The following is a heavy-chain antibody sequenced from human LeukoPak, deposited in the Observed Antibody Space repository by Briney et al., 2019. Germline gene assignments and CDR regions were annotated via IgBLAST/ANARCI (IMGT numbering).Heavy chain of an antibody. CDR3: ARDDWDLDY. CDR1: GITFSSYV. J-gene: IGHJ4*02. D-gene: IGHD3-9*01. V-gene: IGHV3-30*04. CDR2: ISYDGSNE. Sequence: PGGSLRLSCAASGITFSSYVMHWVRQAPGKGLEWVAIISYDGSNEYYADSVKGRFTISRDNSKNTLYLQMNSLRAEDTAVYYCARDDWDLDYWGQGTLVTVSS.